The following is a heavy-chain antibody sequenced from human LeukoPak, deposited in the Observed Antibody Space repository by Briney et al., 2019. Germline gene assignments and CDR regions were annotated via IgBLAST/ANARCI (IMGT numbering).Heavy chain of an antibody. V-gene: IGHV4-39*01. CDR1: GGSISGNYY. D-gene: IGHD3-16*01. J-gene: IGHJ4*02. Sequence: SETLSLTCTVSGGSISGNYYWGWIRQPPGKGLEWIGSIFYRGESNYNPSLKNRVSVSVDTSKNQFFLKLTSVTVADTAVYFCARLGDVEVNGGTLDYWGRGTLVTVSS. CDR3: ARLGDVEVNGGTLDY. CDR2: IFYRGES.